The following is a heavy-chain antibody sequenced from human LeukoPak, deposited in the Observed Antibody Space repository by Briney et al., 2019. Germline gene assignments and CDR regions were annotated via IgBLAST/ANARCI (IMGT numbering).Heavy chain of an antibody. CDR2: INDDGSNK. D-gene: IGHD3-10*01. J-gene: IGHJ4*02. CDR1: GLNFRKSW. CDR3: TRWGDTWGFDF. Sequence: GGSLRLSCVASGLNFRKSWMTWVRQAPGRGLEWVANINDDGSNKYYVDSVKGRFTISRDNAKNSLFLEMNNLRTEDTAVYYCTRWGDTWGFDFWGQGILVSVSS. V-gene: IGHV3-7*01.